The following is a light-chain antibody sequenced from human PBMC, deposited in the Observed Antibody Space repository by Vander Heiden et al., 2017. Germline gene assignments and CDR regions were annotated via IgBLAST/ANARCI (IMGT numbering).Light chain of an antibody. Sequence: SYELTQPSSVSVSPGQKARITCSGDVLAKKYARWFQEKPGQAPVLVIYKDSERPSGIPARFSGSSSGTTVTLTISGAQVEDESDYYCYSAADNNRVFGGGTKLTVL. J-gene: IGLJ2*01. CDR1: VLAKKY. CDR3: YSAADNNRV. CDR2: KDS. V-gene: IGLV3-27*01.